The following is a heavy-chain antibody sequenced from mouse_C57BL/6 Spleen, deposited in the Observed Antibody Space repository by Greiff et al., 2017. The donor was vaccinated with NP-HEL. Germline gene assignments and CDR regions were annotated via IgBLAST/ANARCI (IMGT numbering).Heavy chain of an antibody. CDR1: GYSLTSGYD. CDR3: ARSSGSSVPGYFDY. Sequence: EVKLMESGPGMVKPSQSLSLTCTVTGYSLTSGYDWHWIRHFPGNKLEWMGYISYSGSTNYNPSLKSRISITHDTSKNHFFLKLNSVTTEDTATYYCARSSGSSVPGYFDYWGQGTTLTVSS. CDR2: ISYSGST. D-gene: IGHD3-2*02. J-gene: IGHJ2*01. V-gene: IGHV3-1*01.